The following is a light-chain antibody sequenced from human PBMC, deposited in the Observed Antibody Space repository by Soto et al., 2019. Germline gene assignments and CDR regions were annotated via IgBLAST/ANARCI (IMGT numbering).Light chain of an antibody. CDR3: QQYLSYPIT. V-gene: IGKV1-5*03. Sequence: DIQMTQSPSTLSASVGDRVTITCRASQSISSWLAWYQQKPGKAPKSLIYKASSLESGGPSRFSGSGSGTEFTLTISSLQPEDFATYYCQQYLSYPITFGQGTRLEIK. CDR1: QSISSW. J-gene: IGKJ5*01. CDR2: KAS.